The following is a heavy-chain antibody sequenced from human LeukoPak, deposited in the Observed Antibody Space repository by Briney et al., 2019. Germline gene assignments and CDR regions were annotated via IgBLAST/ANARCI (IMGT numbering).Heavy chain of an antibody. D-gene: IGHD6-19*01. J-gene: IGHJ4*02. CDR3: AKDLIAVGDGYYFDY. Sequence: PGGSLRLSCAASGFTFTTYGIHWVRQAPGKGLEWVALMSYDGSNKYYADSVKGRFTISRDNSKNTLYLQMGRLRAEDTALYYCAKDLIAVGDGYYFDYWGQGTLVTVSS. CDR2: MSYDGSNK. CDR1: GFTFTTYG. V-gene: IGHV3-30*18.